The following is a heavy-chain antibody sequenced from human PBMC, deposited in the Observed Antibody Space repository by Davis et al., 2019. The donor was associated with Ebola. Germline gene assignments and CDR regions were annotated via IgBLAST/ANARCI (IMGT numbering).Heavy chain of an antibody. CDR1: GYTFTSYG. D-gene: IGHD3-3*01. CDR2: ISAYNSNT. V-gene: IGHV1-18*01. Sequence: AASVKVSCKASGYTFTSYGISWVRQAPGQGLEWMGWISAYNSNTNYAQKLQGRVTMTTDTSTSTAYMELRSLRSDDTAVYYCARVLRFLEWPSHFDYWGQGTLVTVSS. CDR3: ARVLRFLEWPSHFDY. J-gene: IGHJ4*02.